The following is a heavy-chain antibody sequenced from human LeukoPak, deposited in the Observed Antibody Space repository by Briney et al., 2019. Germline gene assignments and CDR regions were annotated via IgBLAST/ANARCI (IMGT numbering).Heavy chain of an antibody. D-gene: IGHD6-13*01. CDR3: AREGSSSWDEFDY. J-gene: IGHJ4*02. CDR1: GFTFSSYW. V-gene: IGHV3-74*01. Sequence: GGSLRLSCAASGFTFSSYWMHWVRQAPGKGLVWVSRINSDGSSTSYADSVKGRFTISRDNAKNTLYLQMNSLRAEDTAVYYCAREGSSSWDEFDYWGQGTLVTVSS. CDR2: INSDGSST.